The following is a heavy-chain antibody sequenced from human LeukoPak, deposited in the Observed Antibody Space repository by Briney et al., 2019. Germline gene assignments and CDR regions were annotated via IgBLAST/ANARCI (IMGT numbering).Heavy chain of an antibody. CDR1: GYSFTSYW. J-gene: IGHJ4*02. CDR3: ARLRVTLIRGVIISTEPYDY. V-gene: IGHV5-51*01. D-gene: IGHD3-10*01. CDR2: IYPGDSDT. Sequence: GESLKISCKGSGYSFTSYWIAWVRQMPGKGPEWMGIIYPGDSDTRYSPSFQGQVTISADKSISTAYLQWSGLKASDTAIYYCARLRVTLIRGVIISTEPYDYWGQGTLVTVSS.